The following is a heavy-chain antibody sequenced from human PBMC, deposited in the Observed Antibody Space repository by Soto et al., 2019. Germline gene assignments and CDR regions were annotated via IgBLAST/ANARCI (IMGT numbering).Heavy chain of an antibody. CDR1: GYTFTSYG. CDR3: ARDAAVYYDILTVFDY. J-gene: IGHJ4*02. V-gene: IGHV1-18*01. CDR2: ISAYNGNT. Sequence: ASVKVSCKASGYTFTSYGISWVRQAPGQGLEWMGWISAYNGNTNYAQKLQGRVTMTTDTSTSTAYMELRSLRSDDTAVYYCARDAAVYYDILTVFDYWGQGTLVTVSS. D-gene: IGHD3-9*01.